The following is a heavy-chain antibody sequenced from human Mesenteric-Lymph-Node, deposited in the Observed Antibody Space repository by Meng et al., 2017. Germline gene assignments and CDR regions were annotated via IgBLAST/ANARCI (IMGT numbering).Heavy chain of an antibody. V-gene: IGHV4-39*07. Sequence: GSLRLSCTVSGGSISSSSYYWGWIRQPPGKGLEWIGSIYYSGSTYYNPSLKSRVTISVDTSKNQFSLKLSSVTAADTAVYYCARDLRYCSSTSCSAEGWFDPWGQGTLVTVSS. CDR3: ARDLRYCSSTSCSAEGWFDP. CDR2: IYYSGST. J-gene: IGHJ5*02. CDR1: GGSISSSSYY. D-gene: IGHD2-2*01.